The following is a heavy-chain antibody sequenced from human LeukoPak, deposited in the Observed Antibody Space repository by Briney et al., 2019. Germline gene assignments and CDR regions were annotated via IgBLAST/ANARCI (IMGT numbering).Heavy chain of an antibody. V-gene: IGHV1-69*02. CDR2: IIPILGIA. CDR3: ARPPNGYSSGGSYYSI. D-gene: IGHD2-15*01. CDR1: GGTFSSYT. Sequence: SVKVSCKASGGTFSSYTISWVRQARGQGLELMGRIIPILGIANYAQKFQGRVTITADKSTSTAYMELSSLRSEDTAVYYCARPPNGYSSGGSYYSIWGQGTMVTVSS. J-gene: IGHJ3*02.